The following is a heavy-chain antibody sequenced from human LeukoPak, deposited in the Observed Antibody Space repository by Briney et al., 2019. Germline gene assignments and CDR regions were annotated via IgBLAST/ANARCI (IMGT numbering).Heavy chain of an antibody. CDR1: GGSFSGYY. CDR3: ASSLNAMVRGVIIL. J-gene: IGHJ4*02. D-gene: IGHD3-10*01. V-gene: IGHV4-34*01. Sequence: SETLSLTCAVYGGSFSGYYWSWIRQPPGKGLEWIGEINHSGSTNYNPSLKSRVTISVDTSKNQFSLKLSSVTAADTAVYYCASSLNAMVRGVIILWGQGTLVTVSS. CDR2: INHSGST.